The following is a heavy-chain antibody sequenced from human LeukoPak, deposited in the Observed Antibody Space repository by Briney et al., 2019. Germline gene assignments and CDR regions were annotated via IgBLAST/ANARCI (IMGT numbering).Heavy chain of an antibody. V-gene: IGHV1-69*04. D-gene: IGHD2-21*01. J-gene: IGHJ4*02. CDR3: ARDLGEAAFQD. Sequence: GASVKVSCKASGGTFSSYAISWVRQAPGQGLEWMGRIIPILGIANYAQKFQGRVTITADKSTSTAYMELSSLRSEDTAVYYCARDLGEAAFQDWGQGTLVTVSS. CDR2: IIPILGIA. CDR1: GGTFSSYA.